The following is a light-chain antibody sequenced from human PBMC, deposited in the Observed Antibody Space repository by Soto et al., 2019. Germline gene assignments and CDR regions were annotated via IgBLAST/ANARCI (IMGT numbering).Light chain of an antibody. Sequence: ENVFTQSPGTLSLSPGDTATLSCRASQTIFNSYLAWYQQKPGQAPRLLIYGASSRATGIPDRFSGGGSGTDVTLTTTSLEREDFAVYYCEPYGSSYTFGQGTKLE. CDR2: GAS. CDR3: EPYGSSYT. CDR1: QTIFNSY. J-gene: IGKJ2*01. V-gene: IGKV3-20*01.